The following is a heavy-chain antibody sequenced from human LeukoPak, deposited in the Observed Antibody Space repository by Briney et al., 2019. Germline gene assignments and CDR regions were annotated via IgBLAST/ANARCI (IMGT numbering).Heavy chain of an antibody. D-gene: IGHD4-11*01. V-gene: IGHV4-61*08. Sequence: SQTLSLTCTVSGGSISSGDYYWSWIRQPPGKGLEWIGYIHYSGSTNYNPSLKSRVTISVDTSKNQFSLKLSSVTAADTAVYYCASTSLTTRFDYWGQGTLVTVSS. CDR1: GGSISSGDYY. CDR3: ASTSLTTRFDY. J-gene: IGHJ4*02. CDR2: IHYSGST.